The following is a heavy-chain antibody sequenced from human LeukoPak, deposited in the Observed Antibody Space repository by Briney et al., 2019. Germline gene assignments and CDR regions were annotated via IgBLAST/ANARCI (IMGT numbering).Heavy chain of an antibody. CDR1: GGSFSGYY. D-gene: IGHD6-13*01. J-gene: IGHJ6*03. Sequence: PSETLSLTCAVYGGSFSGYYWSWIRQPPGKGLEWIGEINHSGSTNYNPSLKSRVTISVDTSKNQFSLKLSSVTAADTAVYYCARGKGQQLVYYYYMDVWGEGTTVTVSS. CDR3: ARGKGQQLVYYYYMDV. CDR2: INHSGST. V-gene: IGHV4-34*01.